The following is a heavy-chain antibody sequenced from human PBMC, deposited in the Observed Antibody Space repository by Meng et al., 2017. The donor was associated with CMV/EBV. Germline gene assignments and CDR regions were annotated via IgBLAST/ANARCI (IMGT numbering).Heavy chain of an antibody. V-gene: IGHV3-30*04. CDR1: GFTFSSYA. D-gene: IGHD6-19*01. Sequence: GESLKISCAASGFTFSSYAMHWVRQASGKGLEWVAVISYDGSNKYYADSVKGRFTISRDNSKNTLYLQMNSLRAEDTAVYYCARAEAGIAVAGTQDYWGQGTLVTVSS. J-gene: IGHJ4*02. CDR2: ISYDGSNK. CDR3: ARAEAGIAVAGTQDY.